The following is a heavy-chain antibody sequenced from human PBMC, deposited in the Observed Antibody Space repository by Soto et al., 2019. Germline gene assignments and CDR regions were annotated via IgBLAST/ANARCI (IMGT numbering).Heavy chain of an antibody. V-gene: IGHV3-21*01. Sequence: GGSLRLSCAASGFTFSSYSMNWVRQAPGKGLEWVSSISSSSSYIYYADSVKGRFTISRDNAKNSLYLQMNSLRAEDTAVYYCAREDSSGYRFDYWGQGTLVTVSS. CDR3: AREDSSGYRFDY. J-gene: IGHJ4*02. CDR1: GFTFSSYS. CDR2: ISSSSSYI. D-gene: IGHD3-22*01.